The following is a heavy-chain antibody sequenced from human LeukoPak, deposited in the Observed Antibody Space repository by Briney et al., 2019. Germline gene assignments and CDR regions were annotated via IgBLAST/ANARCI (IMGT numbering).Heavy chain of an antibody. V-gene: IGHV4-39*01. CDR1: GGSISSSSYY. Sequence: SETLSLTCTVSGGSISSSSYYWGWIRQPPGKGLEWIGSIYYSGSTYYNPSLKSRVAISVDTSKNQFSLKLSSVTAADTAVYYCARSLGATTFPYFDYWGQGTLVTVSS. J-gene: IGHJ4*02. CDR2: IYYSGST. D-gene: IGHD1-26*01. CDR3: ARSLGATTFPYFDY.